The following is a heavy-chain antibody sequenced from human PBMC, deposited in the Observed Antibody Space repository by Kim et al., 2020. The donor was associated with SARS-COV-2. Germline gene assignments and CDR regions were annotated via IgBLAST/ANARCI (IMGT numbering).Heavy chain of an antibody. CDR1: GFTFSSYE. CDR2: ISSSGSTI. D-gene: IGHD3-10*01. Sequence: GGSLRLSCAASGFTFSSYEMNWVRQAPGKGLEWVSYISSSGSTIYYADSVKGRFTISRDNAKNSLYLQMNSLRAEDTAVYYCARLSPTFERFGELSPWFDPWGQGTLVTVSS. J-gene: IGHJ5*02. V-gene: IGHV3-48*03. CDR3: ARLSPTFERFGELSPWFDP.